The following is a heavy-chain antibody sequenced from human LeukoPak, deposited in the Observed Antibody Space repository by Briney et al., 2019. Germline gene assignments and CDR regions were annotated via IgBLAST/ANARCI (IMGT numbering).Heavy chain of an antibody. CDR1: GYTFTSYG. V-gene: IGHV1-18*01. CDR2: ISAYNGNT. Sequence: GASVKVSCKASGYTFTSYGISWVRQAPGQGLEWMGWISAYNGNTNYAQKLQGRVTMTTDTSTSTAYMELRSLRSDDTAVYYCARVIAVAGTGYFYMDVWGKGTTVTVSS. J-gene: IGHJ6*03. CDR3: ARVIAVAGTGYFYMDV. D-gene: IGHD6-19*01.